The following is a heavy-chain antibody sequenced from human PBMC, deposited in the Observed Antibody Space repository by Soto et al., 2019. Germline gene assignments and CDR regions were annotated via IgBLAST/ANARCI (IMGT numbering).Heavy chain of an antibody. D-gene: IGHD3-10*01. CDR3: ARGGGGGPDY. Sequence: EVQLVESGGGLVQPGGSLRLSCAASGFTFSSYDMHWVRQATGKGLEWVSAIGTAGDTYYPGSVKGRFTISRENAKNSLYLQMTRLRAEDTAVYYGARGGGGGPDYWGQGTLVTVSS. CDR1: GFTFSSYD. J-gene: IGHJ4*02. CDR2: IGTAGDT. V-gene: IGHV3-13*01.